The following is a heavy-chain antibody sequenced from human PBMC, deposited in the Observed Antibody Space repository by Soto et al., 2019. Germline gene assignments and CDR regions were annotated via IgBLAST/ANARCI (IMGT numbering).Heavy chain of an antibody. CDR1: GGSISSSSYY. CDR2: IYYSGST. D-gene: IGHD6-19*01. CDR3: ARGSKKGIAVAGVKLPPDY. J-gene: IGHJ4*02. Sequence: QLQLQESGPGLEKPSETLSLTCTVSGGSISSSSYYWGWIRQPPGKGLEWIGSIYYSGSTYYNPSLKSRVTISVDTSKNQFSLKLSSVTAADTAVYYCARGSKKGIAVAGVKLPPDYWGQGTLVTVSS. V-gene: IGHV4-39*01.